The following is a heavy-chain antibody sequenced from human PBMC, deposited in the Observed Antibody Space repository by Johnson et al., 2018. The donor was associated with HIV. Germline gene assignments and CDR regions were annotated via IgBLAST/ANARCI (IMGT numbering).Heavy chain of an antibody. CDR2: ISWNSGSI. CDR3: AKATEGEGLWAFDI. J-gene: IGHJ3*02. CDR1: GFTFDDYA. V-gene: IGHV3-9*01. D-gene: IGHD1-26*01. Sequence: VQLVESGGGLVQPGRSLRLSCAASGFTFDDYAMHWVRQAPGKGLEWVSGISWNSGSIGSADSVKGRFTISRDNAKNSLYLQMNSLRAEDTALYYCAKATEGEGLWAFDIWGQGTMVTVSS.